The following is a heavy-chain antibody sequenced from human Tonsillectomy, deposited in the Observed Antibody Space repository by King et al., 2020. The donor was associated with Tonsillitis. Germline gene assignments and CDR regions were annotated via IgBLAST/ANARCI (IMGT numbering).Heavy chain of an antibody. CDR2: IYYSGST. CDR3: AGDSNYDGALDI. CDR1: GGSISSGGYY. D-gene: IGHD4-11*01. J-gene: IGHJ3*02. V-gene: IGHV4-31*01. Sequence: VQLQESGPGLVKPSQTLSLTCTVSGGSISSGGYYWRWIRQHPEKGLEWIGYIYYSGSTDSNPSLKSLVTMSIDTSKNQFSLELRSVTAADTAMYYCAGDSNYDGALDIWGRGTVVTVSS.